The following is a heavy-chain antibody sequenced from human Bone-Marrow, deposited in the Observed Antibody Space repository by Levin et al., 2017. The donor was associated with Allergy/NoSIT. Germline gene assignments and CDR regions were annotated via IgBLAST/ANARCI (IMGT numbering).Heavy chain of an antibody. Sequence: GGSLRLSCAASGFTFSSHGIHWVRQAPGKGLEWLASIWNDGTNKYYADSVKGRFTISRDNSKKTLHLQMNILRAEDTAVYYCARYRGTAVAGTTGPDYWGQGILVTVSS. CDR2: IWNDGTNK. D-gene: IGHD6-19*01. J-gene: IGHJ4*02. CDR3: ARYRGTAVAGTTGPDY. V-gene: IGHV3-33*01. CDR1: GFTFSSHG.